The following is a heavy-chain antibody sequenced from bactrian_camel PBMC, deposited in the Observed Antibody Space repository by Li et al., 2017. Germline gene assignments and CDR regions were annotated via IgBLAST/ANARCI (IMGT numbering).Heavy chain of an antibody. J-gene: IGHJ4*01. Sequence: QVQLVESGGGSVQAGGSLKLSCVGSTYIFTNCRMGWYRQAPGKEREGVAAIDSDGIESYTDSVKGRFTVSRDNANNIVNLMMNSLKPEDTTMYYCAANFGPYCSGPYLTRRANFLGQGTQVTVS. V-gene: IGHV3S53*01. CDR2: IDSDGIE. CDR1: TYIFTNCR. D-gene: IGHD2*01.